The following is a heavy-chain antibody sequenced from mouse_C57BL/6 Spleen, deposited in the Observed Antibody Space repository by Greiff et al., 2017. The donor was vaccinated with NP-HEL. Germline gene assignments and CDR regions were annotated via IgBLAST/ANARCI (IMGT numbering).Heavy chain of an antibody. CDR3: ARFRYGSSYDY. CDR2: IYPGSGST. Sequence: QVQLQQPGAELVKPGASVKMSCKASGYTFTSYWITWVTQRPGQGLEWIGDIYPGSGSTNYNEKFKSKATLTVDTSSSTAYMQLSSLTSEDSAVYYCARFRYGSSYDYWGQGTTLTVSS. CDR1: GYTFTSYW. J-gene: IGHJ2*01. V-gene: IGHV1-55*01. D-gene: IGHD1-1*01.